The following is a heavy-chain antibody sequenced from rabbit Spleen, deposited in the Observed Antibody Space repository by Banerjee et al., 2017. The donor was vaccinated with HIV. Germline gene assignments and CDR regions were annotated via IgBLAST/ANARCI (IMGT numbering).Heavy chain of an antibody. CDR3: ARDTGTSFSSYGMDL. CDR1: GFSFSSSDY. V-gene: IGHV1S40*01. CDR2: IAGSSSGFT. J-gene: IGHJ6*01. Sequence: QSLEESGGGLVQPEGSLTLTCKASGFSFSSSDYICWVRQAPGKGLEWISCIAGSSSGFTYSATWAKGRFTISKPSSTTVTLQMTSLTVADTATYFCARDTGTSFSSYGMDLWGQGTLVTVS. D-gene: IGHD7-1*01.